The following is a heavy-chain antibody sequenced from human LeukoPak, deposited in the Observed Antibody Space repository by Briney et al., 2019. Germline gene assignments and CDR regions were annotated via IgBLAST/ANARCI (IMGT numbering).Heavy chain of an antibody. CDR3: ARLDSRATDY. CDR1: GFTFSSYA. CDR2: ISYDGSNK. J-gene: IGHJ4*02. V-gene: IGHV3-30-3*01. Sequence: GSLRLSCAASGFTFSSYAMHWVRQAPGKGLEWVAVISYDGSNKYYADSVKGRFTISRDNSKNTLYLQMNSLRAEDTAVYYCARLDSRATDYWGQGTLVTVSS. D-gene: IGHD3-22*01.